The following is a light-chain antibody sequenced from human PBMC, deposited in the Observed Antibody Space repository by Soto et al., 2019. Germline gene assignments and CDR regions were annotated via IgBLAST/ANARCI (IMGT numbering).Light chain of an antibody. CDR3: QGYGTSAPWT. CDR1: QNIRGNE. CDR2: RGS. J-gene: IGKJ1*01. Sequence: EVVLTQSPGTLSLSPGERATLSCRASQNIRGNELAWYQQKPGQAPRLLIYRGSSRATGIPDRFSGRGSGTDSTLTISRLEPEDFALYFCQGYGTSAPWTFGQGTKVEIK. V-gene: IGKV3-20*01.